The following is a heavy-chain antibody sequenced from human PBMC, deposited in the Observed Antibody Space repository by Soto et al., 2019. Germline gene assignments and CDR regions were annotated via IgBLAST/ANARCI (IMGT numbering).Heavy chain of an antibody. Sequence: GGSLRLSCAASGFTFSSYSMNWVRQAPGKGLEWVSSISSSSSYIYYADSVKGRFTISRDNAKNSLYLQMNSLRAEDTAVYYCARADRHCSGGSCYPGEFDYWGQGTLVTVSS. J-gene: IGHJ4*02. V-gene: IGHV3-21*01. CDR2: ISSSSSYI. D-gene: IGHD2-15*01. CDR3: ARADRHCSGGSCYPGEFDY. CDR1: GFTFSSYS.